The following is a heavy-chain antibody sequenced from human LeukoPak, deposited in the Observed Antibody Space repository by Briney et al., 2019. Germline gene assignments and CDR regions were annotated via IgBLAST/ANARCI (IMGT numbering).Heavy chain of an antibody. Sequence: PSETLSLTCTVSGGSITSYYWNWIRQPPGKGLEWIGYIYYTGSTNSNPSLKSRLTISLDTSKNQFSLKLTSVTAADTAIYYCASSYFYDGNRYFDYWGQGALVTVSS. CDR3: ASSYFYDGNRYFDY. V-gene: IGHV4-59*08. D-gene: IGHD3-22*01. CDR1: GGSITSYY. CDR2: IYYTGST. J-gene: IGHJ4*02.